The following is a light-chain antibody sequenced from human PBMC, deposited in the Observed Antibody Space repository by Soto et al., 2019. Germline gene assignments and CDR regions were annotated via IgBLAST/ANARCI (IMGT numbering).Light chain of an antibody. CDR1: QSVSSSY. CDR2: AAS. Sequence: EFVLTQSPGSLSLSPGERATLSCRASQSVSSSYLAWYQQKPGQAPRLLIYAASSRATGIPDRFSGSGSGTDFTLTISRLEPEDFAVYYCQQYGTSPTFGLGTKVEIK. V-gene: IGKV3-20*01. CDR3: QQYGTSPT. J-gene: IGKJ1*01.